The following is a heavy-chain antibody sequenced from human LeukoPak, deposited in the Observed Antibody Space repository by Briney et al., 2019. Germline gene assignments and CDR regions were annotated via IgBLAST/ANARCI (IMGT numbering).Heavy chain of an antibody. CDR1: GGTFGSYA. CDR2: IIPIFGTA. CDR3: ARELDGPEGGYYFDY. Sequence: GSSVKVSCKASGGTFGSYAISWVRQAPGQGLEWMGGIIPIFGTANYAQKFQGRVTITADESTSTAYMELSSLRSEDTAVYYCARELDGPEGGYYFDYWGQGTLVTVSS. V-gene: IGHV1-69*01. J-gene: IGHJ4*02. D-gene: IGHD1-1*01.